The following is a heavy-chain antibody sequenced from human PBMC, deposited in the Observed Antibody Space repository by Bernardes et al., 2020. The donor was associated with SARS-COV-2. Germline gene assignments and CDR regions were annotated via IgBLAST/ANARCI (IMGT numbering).Heavy chain of an antibody. V-gene: IGHV4-31*03. CDR1: GGSISSGGYY. CDR2: IYYSGST. CDR3: ARAPSGIFGVVTTFDY. J-gene: IGHJ4*02. Sequence: SETLSPTCTVSGGSISSGGYYWSWIRQHPGKGLEWIGYIYYSGSTYYNPSLKSRVTISVDTSKNQFSLKLSSVTAADTAVYYCARAPSGIFGVVTTFDYWGQGTLVTVSS. D-gene: IGHD3-3*01.